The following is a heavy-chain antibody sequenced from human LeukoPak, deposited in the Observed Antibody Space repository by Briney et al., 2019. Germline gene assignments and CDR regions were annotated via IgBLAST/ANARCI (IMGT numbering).Heavy chain of an antibody. CDR2: IYYSGST. Sequence: KPSETLSLTCTVSGGSISSSSYYWGWIRQPPGKGLEGIGSIYYSGSTYYNPSLKGRVTISVDTSKNPFSLKLSSVTAADTAVYYCARHPGQYSSSSIDPWGQGTLVTVSS. CDR3: ARHPGQYSSSSIDP. D-gene: IGHD6-6*01. V-gene: IGHV4-39*01. J-gene: IGHJ5*02. CDR1: GGSISSSSYY.